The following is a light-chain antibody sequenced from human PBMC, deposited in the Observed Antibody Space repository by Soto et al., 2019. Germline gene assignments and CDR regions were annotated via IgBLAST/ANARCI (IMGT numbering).Light chain of an antibody. CDR3: QQGHNWPLT. V-gene: IGKV3-15*01. CDR2: VAS. CDR1: LSISSE. J-gene: IGKJ2*01. Sequence: EIVITQSPATLSVSPGESATLSCRASLSISSELAWYQQKPGQPPRLLIYVASTRATGVPARFTGSGSGSDFTPTISGLQSEDCAVYYCQQGHNWPLTFGQGTRLEI.